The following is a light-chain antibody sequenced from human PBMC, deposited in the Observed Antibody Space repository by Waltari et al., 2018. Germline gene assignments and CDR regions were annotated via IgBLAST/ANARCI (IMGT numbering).Light chain of an antibody. J-gene: IGKJ4*01. CDR1: QSASTN. CDR2: GAS. V-gene: IGKV3-15*01. Sequence: EIMMTKSTDTLSVSPGERVTNSCRASQSASTNLAWYQQKPGQAPRLLVYGASTRATGIPGRISGSGSGTEFTLTISSLQSEDFALYYCQQYNDWPLTFGGGTKVEIK. CDR3: QQYNDWPLT.